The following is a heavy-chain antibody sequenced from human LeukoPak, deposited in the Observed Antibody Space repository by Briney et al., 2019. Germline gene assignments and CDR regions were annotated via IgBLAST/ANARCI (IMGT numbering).Heavy chain of an antibody. Sequence: SETLSLTCTVSGGSISSYYWSWIRQPPGKGLGWIGYIYYSGSTNYNPSLKSRVTISVDTSKNQFSLKLSSVTAADTAVYYCARQGWKRAFDIWGQGTMVTVSS. CDR2: IYYSGST. D-gene: IGHD1-1*01. CDR1: GGSISSYY. V-gene: IGHV4-59*08. CDR3: ARQGWKRAFDI. J-gene: IGHJ3*02.